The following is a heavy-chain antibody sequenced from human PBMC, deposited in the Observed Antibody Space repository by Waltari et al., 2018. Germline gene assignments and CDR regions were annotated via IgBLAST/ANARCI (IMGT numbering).Heavy chain of an antibody. J-gene: IGHJ4*02. V-gene: IGHV5-51*01. CDR3: ARRGMGYSNSWLFDY. CDR1: GYSFISPW. CDR2: IYPGDSET. D-gene: IGHD6-13*01. Sequence: EVQLVQSGAEVKKPGESLKISCKGSGYSFISPWNGWVPQMPGKGLEWMGIIYPGDSETTYSPTFQGQVTISADKSISTAYLQWSSLKASDSAMYYCARRGMGYSNSWLFDYWGQGTLVTGSS.